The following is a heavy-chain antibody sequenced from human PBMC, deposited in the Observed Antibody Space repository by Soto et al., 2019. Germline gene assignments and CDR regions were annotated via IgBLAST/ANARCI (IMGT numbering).Heavy chain of an antibody. CDR2: IIPIFGTA. V-gene: IGHV1-69*13. CDR3: ARARSSGPGVELPHCYYYGMDV. Sequence: SVNVSCKASGGTFSSDAISWVRQAPGQGLEWMGGIIPIFGTANYAQKFQGRVTITADESTSTAYMELSSLRSEDTAVYYCARARSSGPGVELPHCYYYGMDVLGQGTTVTVSS. D-gene: IGHD1-7*01. J-gene: IGHJ6*02. CDR1: GGTFSSDA.